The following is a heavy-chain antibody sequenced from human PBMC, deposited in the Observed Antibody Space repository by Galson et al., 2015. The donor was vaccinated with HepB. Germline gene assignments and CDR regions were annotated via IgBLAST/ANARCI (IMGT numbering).Heavy chain of an antibody. V-gene: IGHV3-30*18. CDR1: GFTLSGYA. CDR3: AKDRQRWLQLLLED. Sequence: SLRLSCAASGFTLSGYAMHWVRQAPGKGLEWVAVISYDGSNKYYADSVKGRFTISRDNSKNTLFLQMNSLRGGDTAVYYCAKDRQRWLQLLLEDWGQGTLVTVSS. J-gene: IGHJ4*02. CDR2: ISYDGSNK. D-gene: IGHD5-24*01.